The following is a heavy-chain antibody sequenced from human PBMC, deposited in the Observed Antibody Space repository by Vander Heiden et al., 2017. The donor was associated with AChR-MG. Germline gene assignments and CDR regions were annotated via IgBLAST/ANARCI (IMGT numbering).Heavy chain of an antibody. V-gene: IGHV4-34*01. J-gene: IGHJ3*02. CDR2: INHSGST. CDR1: GGSFSGYY. D-gene: IGHD6-19*01. CDR3: ARGDFSSGWYAFDI. Sequence: QVQLQQWGAGLLKPSETLSLTCAVYGGSFSGYYWSWIRQPPGKGLEWIGEINHSGSTNYNPSLKSRVTISVDTSKNQFSLKLSSVTAADTAVYYCARGDFSSGWYAFDIWGQGTMVTVSS.